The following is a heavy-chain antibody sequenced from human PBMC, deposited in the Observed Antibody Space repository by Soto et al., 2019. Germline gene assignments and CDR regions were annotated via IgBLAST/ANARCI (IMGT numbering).Heavy chain of an antibody. V-gene: IGHV1-69*08. J-gene: IGHJ4*02. CDR1: GGTFSSYT. Sequence: QVQLVQSGAEVKKPGSSVKVSCKASGGTFSSYTISWVRQAPGQGLEWMGRIIPILGIANYAQKFQCRVTITADKSTSTAYMELSSLRSEDTAVYYCARDKGYYGSGSYYIRPFDYWGQGTLVTVSS. CDR3: ARDKGYYGSGSYYIRPFDY. CDR2: IIPILGIA. D-gene: IGHD3-10*01.